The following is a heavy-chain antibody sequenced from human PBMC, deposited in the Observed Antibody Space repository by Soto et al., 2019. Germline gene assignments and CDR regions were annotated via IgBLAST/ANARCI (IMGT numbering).Heavy chain of an antibody. J-gene: IGHJ6*02. D-gene: IGHD2-15*01. CDR3: ARAGMGRYCSGGRCYLEGYYGMDG. CDR2: ISYDGSNK. V-gene: IGHV3-30-3*01. CDR1: GFTFSSYA. Sequence: QVQLVESGGGVVQPGRSLRLSCAASGFTFSSYAMHWVRQAPGKGLEWVAVISYDGSNKYQADSVKGRFTISRDNSKNTMYLHMSSLRAEVTAVYYCARAGMGRYCSGGRCYLEGYYGMDGWGQGPTVTVSS.